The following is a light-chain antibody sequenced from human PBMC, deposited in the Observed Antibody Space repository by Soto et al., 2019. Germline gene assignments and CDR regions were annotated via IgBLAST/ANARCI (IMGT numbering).Light chain of an antibody. CDR1: QSISSY. Sequence: DIQMTQSPSSLSASVGDRVTITCRASQSISSYLNWYQQKPGKAPKLLIYAASSLQSGVPSRFSGSGSVTDFTLTISSLQPEDFATYYCQQSSSTPGTFGPGTKVDIK. CDR3: QQSSSTPGT. CDR2: AAS. V-gene: IGKV1-39*01. J-gene: IGKJ3*01.